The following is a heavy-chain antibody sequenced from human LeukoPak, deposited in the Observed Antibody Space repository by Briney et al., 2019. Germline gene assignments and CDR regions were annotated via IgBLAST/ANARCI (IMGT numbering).Heavy chain of an antibody. CDR2: IHYSGST. V-gene: IGHV4-61*01. J-gene: IGHJ4*02. Sequence: PSQTLSLTCTVSGGSISSTNYYWSWIRQPPGKGLEWIGFIHYSGSTNYNPSLKSRVTISVDTSKNQFSLKLSSATAADTAVYYCARRDYFDYWGQGTLVTVSS. CDR1: GGSISSTNYY. CDR3: ARRDYFDY.